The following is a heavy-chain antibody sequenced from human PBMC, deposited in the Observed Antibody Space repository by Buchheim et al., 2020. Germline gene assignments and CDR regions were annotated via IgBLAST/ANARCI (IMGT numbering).Heavy chain of an antibody. V-gene: IGHV1-2*06. Sequence: QVHLVQSGAELKKPGASVKVSCKVSGYTFTAYPIHWVRQAPGQGLEWMGRVRPNSGDTTYAEKFQGRLIFTTDTSVTTACMELSGLTSDDTAVYYCARDWYDFWAGYYFDLWGQGTL. CDR3: ARDWYDFWAGYYFDL. D-gene: IGHD3-3*01. CDR2: VRPNSGDT. CDR1: GYTFTAYP. J-gene: IGHJ5*02.